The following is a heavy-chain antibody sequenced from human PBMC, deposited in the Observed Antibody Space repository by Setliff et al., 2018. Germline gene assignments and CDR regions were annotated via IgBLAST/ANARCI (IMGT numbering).Heavy chain of an antibody. D-gene: IGHD3-22*01. CDR3: ARHGTTYDSSGYYYPAEYFQH. Sequence: PSETLSLTCTVSGGSISSYYWSWIRQPPGKGLEWIGYIYYSGSTNYNPSLKSRVTISVDTSKNQFSLKLSSVTAADTAVYYCARHGTTYDSSGYYYPAEYFQHWG. CDR1: GGSISSYY. V-gene: IGHV4-59*08. J-gene: IGHJ1*01. CDR2: IYYSGST.